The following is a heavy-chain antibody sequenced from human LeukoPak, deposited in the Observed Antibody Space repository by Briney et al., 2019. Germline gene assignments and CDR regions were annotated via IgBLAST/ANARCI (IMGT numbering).Heavy chain of an antibody. CDR2: IYPGDSDT. V-gene: IGHV5-51*01. Sequence: KVSCKASGYTFTSYWIGWVRQMPGKGLEWMGIIYPGDSDTRYSPSFQGQVTISADKSISTAYLQWSSLKASDTAMYYCARRPKTGTLIYFQHWGQGTLVTVSS. J-gene: IGHJ1*01. CDR3: ARRPKTGTLIYFQH. CDR1: GYTFTSYW. D-gene: IGHD1-7*01.